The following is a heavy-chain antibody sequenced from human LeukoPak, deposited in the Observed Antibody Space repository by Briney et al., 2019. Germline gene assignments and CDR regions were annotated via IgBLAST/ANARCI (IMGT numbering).Heavy chain of an antibody. Sequence: PGGSLRLSCSASGFTFSSYVVFWVRQAPGKGLEYVSAVSSIGGSTYYADSVKGRFTISRDNSKNTLYLQMISLRPEDTAVYYCVKEGNGAFDIWGQGTMVTVSS. V-gene: IGHV3-64D*09. CDR2: VSSIGGST. J-gene: IGHJ3*02. CDR1: GFTFSSYV. D-gene: IGHD2-8*01. CDR3: VKEGNGAFDI.